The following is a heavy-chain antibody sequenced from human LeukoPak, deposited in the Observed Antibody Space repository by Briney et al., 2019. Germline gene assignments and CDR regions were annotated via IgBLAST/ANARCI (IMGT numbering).Heavy chain of an antibody. J-gene: IGHJ4*02. CDR3: ARVVVIADPFDY. D-gene: IGHD2-21*01. Sequence: ASVKVSCKASGYTFTGYYMHWVRQAPGQGLEWMGWINPNRGGTNYAQKFQGRVTMTRDTSISTAYMELSRLRSDDTAVYYCARVVVIADPFDYWGQGTLVTVSS. CDR2: INPNRGGT. CDR1: GYTFTGYY. V-gene: IGHV1-2*02.